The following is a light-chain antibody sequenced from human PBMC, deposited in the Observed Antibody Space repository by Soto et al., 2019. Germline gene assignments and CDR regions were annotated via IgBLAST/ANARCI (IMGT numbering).Light chain of an antibody. CDR3: LQYNSSPT. CDR2: DAS. Sequence: DIQMTQSPSTLSASVGGRVTITCRASQSISHWLAWYQQKPGKAPNLLIFDASNLHSGVPSRFSGSGSGTEFALTISSLQPDDSASYFCLQYNSSPTFGQGTKVTIK. V-gene: IGKV1-5*01. J-gene: IGKJ1*01. CDR1: QSISHW.